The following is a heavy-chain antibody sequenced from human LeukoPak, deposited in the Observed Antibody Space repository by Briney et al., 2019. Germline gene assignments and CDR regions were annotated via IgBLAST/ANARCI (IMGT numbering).Heavy chain of an antibody. V-gene: IGHV3-23*01. J-gene: IGHJ4*02. CDR1: GFTFSSYA. CDR3: AKGGIGLAGLDY. D-gene: IGHD6-19*01. CDR2: LTDSGGST. Sequence: GGSLRLSCAASGFTFSSYAMSWVRQAPGKGLEWVSSLTDSGGSTYYADTVKGRFTISRDNSKNTLYLQTTYLRAEDTALYYCAKGGIGLAGLDYWGQGTLVTVSS.